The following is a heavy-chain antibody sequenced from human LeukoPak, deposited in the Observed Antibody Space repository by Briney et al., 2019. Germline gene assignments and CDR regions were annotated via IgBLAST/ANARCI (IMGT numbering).Heavy chain of an antibody. CDR3: ARDGSRILRYFDNYFDY. D-gene: IGHD3-9*01. V-gene: IGHV3-30-3*01. CDR1: GFTFSSYA. CDR2: ISYDGSNK. J-gene: IGHJ4*02. Sequence: PGGSLRLSCAASGFTFSSYAMHWVRQAPGKGLEWVAVISYDGSNKYYADSVKGRFTISRDNSKNTLYLQMNSLRAEDTAVYYCARDGSRILRYFDNYFDYWGQGTLVTVSS.